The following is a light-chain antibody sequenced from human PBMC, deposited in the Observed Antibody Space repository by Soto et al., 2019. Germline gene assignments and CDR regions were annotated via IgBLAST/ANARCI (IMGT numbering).Light chain of an antibody. J-gene: IGKJ4*01. CDR3: PQSYSTPPLT. Sequence: DIQMTQSPSSLSASVVDRFTITFLASQIISSYLNWYQQKPGKAPKLLIYAASSLQSGVPSRFSGSGSGTDFTLTISSLQPEDFATYYCPQSYSTPPLTFGGGTKVDTK. CDR1: QIISSY. V-gene: IGKV1-39*01. CDR2: AAS.